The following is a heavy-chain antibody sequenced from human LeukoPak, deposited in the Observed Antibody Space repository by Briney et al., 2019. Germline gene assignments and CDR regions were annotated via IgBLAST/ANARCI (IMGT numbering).Heavy chain of an antibody. CDR1: GGSSSGYY. CDR3: ARRLRYFDWLLYRGYFDY. V-gene: IGHV4-34*01. CDR2: INHSGST. Sequence: PSETLSLTCAVYGGSSSGYYWSWIRQPPGKGLEWIGEINHSGSTNYNPSLKSRVTISVDTSKNQFSLKLSSVTAADTAVYYCARRLRYFDWLLYRGYFDYWGQGTLVTVSS. D-gene: IGHD3-9*01. J-gene: IGHJ4*02.